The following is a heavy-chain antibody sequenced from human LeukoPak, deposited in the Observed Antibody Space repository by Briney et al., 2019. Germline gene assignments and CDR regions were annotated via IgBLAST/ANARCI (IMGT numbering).Heavy chain of an antibody. CDR2: ISHDGSHQ. V-gene: IGHV3-30*18. CDR3: AKDPVAAAGPDY. J-gene: IGHJ4*02. D-gene: IGHD6-13*01. Sequence: GGSLRLSCGASGFTFNTYGMHWVRQAPGKGLEWVSVISHDGSHQYYADSVKGRFTISRDNSKNTLYLQMNSLRAEDTAVYYCAKDPVAAAGPDYWGQGTLVTVSS. CDR1: GFTFNTYG.